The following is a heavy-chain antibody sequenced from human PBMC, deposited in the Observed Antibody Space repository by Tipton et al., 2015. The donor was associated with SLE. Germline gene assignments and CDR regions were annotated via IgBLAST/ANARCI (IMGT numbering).Heavy chain of an antibody. J-gene: IGHJ6*03. CDR3: ARGGLTYGYYYYMDV. V-gene: IGHV4-61*10. CDR1: GDSFTNDAHY. D-gene: IGHD2-21*02. Sequence: TLSLTCTVSGDSFTNDAHYWGWIRQTAGKGLEWIGEINHSGSTNYNPSLKSRVTISVDTSKNQFSLKLSSVTAADTAVYYCARGGLTYGYYYYMDVWGKGTTVTVSS. CDR2: INHSGST.